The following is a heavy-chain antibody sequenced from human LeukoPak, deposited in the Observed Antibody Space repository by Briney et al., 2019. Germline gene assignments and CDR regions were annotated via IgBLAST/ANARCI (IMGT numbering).Heavy chain of an antibody. CDR3: ARGFVVVAAILPGWVDP. V-gene: IGHV4-31*03. CDR2: IYYSGST. D-gene: IGHD2-15*01. J-gene: IGHJ5*01. CDR1: SGSISSGGYY. Sequence: SETLSLTCTVSSGSISSGGYYWSWIRQHPGKGLEWIGYIYYSGSTYYNPSLKSRVTISVDTSKNQFSLKLSSVTAADTAVYYWARGFVVVAAILPGWVDPWGQGTLVTVSS.